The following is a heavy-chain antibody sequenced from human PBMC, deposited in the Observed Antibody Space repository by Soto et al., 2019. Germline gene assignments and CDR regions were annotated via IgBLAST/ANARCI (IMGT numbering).Heavy chain of an antibody. V-gene: IGHV3-30*18. D-gene: IGHD3-9*01. Sequence: QVQLVESGGGVVQPGRSLSLSCAASGFSFRTFGMHWVRQAPGKGLEWVAVISYDGSNEFYADSVKGRFTISRDNSKNTVYLQMNSLRADDTAVYYCAKDRLGLRYFDWSVCCVGGQGTMVTVSS. CDR2: ISYDGSNE. CDR3: AKDRLGLRYFDWSVCCV. J-gene: IGHJ3*01. CDR1: GFSFRTFG.